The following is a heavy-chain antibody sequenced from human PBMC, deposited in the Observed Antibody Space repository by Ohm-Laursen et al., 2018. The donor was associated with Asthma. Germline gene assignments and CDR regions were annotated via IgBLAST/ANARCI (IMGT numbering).Heavy chain of an antibody. CDR1: GGSVSGYD. J-gene: IGHJ3*02. Sequence: TLSLTCAVSGGSVSGYDWSWVRQPPGKGLEWIGEINHSGSTNYNPSLKSRVTISVDTSKNQFSLKLTSVTAADTAVYYCAGGSAAAGMRGAFDIWGQGTMVTVSS. CDR3: AGGSAAAGMRGAFDI. CDR2: INHSGST. V-gene: IGHV4-34*01. D-gene: IGHD6-13*01.